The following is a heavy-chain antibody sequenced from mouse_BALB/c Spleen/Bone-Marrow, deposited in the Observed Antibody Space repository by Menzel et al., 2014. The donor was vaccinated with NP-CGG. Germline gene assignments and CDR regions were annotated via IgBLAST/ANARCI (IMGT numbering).Heavy chain of an antibody. Sequence: QVQLQQSGPGLVQPSESLSITCTVSGFSLSSYGVHWVRQSPGKGLERLGAIWRGGSTDYTAAFMSRLSITRDNSKSQVFFKMNSLQPDDTAIYYCAKNLMGYFDVWGAGTTVTVSS. CDR2: IWRGGST. J-gene: IGHJ1*01. CDR3: AKNLMGYFDV. CDR1: GFSLSSYG. V-gene: IGHV2-5*01.